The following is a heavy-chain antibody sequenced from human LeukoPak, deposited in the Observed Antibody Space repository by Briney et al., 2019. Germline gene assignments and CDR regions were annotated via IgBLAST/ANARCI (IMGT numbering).Heavy chain of an antibody. CDR1: GFIFSDYH. D-gene: IGHD6-25*01. CDR3: AREFRAAFDF. J-gene: IGHJ4*02. Sequence: GGSLRLSCAASGFIFSDYHLNWIRQAPGKGLEWISNISINTNSVYYGDSVMGRFTISKDNSKNLLYLEMKDLRAEDTAVYYCAREFRAAFDFWGQGTPVTVSS. CDR2: ISINTNSV. V-gene: IGHV3-11*01.